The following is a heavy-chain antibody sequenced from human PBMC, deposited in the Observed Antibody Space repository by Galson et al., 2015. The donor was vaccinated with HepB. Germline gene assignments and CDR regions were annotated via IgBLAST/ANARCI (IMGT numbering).Heavy chain of an antibody. D-gene: IGHD4-17*01. CDR3: AKDRKRWAVTITGDFDY. Sequence: SLRLSCAASGFTFDDYAMHWVRQAPGKGLEWVSGISWNSGSIGYADSVKGRFTISRDNAKNSLYLQMNSLRAEDTALYYCAKDRKRWAVTITGDFDYWGQGTLVTVSS. V-gene: IGHV3-9*01. CDR2: ISWNSGSI. CDR1: GFTFDDYA. J-gene: IGHJ4*02.